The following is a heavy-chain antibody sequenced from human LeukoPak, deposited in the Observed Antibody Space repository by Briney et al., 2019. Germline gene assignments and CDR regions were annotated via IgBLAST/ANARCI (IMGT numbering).Heavy chain of an antibody. Sequence: PGGSLRLSCAASGFTFSSYGMHWVRQAPGKGLEWVAVISYDGSNKYYADSVKGRFTISRDNSKNTLYLQMNSLRAEDTAVYYRAVGIAVAGAFDYWGQGTLVTVSS. J-gene: IGHJ4*02. CDR2: ISYDGSNK. D-gene: IGHD6-19*01. CDR3: AVGIAVAGAFDY. V-gene: IGHV3-30*03. CDR1: GFTFSSYG.